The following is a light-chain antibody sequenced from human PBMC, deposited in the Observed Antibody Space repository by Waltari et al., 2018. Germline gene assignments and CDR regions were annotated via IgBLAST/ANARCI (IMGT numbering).Light chain of an antibody. CDR3: CSFAAGDAYV. J-gene: IGLJ1*01. CDR2: EVT. Sequence: QSALTQPRSVSGSPGQSVAISCTGTSSDVGGYNYVSWYQQHPGKAPKLMIYEVTGRPSGALDRFSGSKSGTTASLTVSGLQAEDEADYYCCSFAAGDAYVFGTGTKVSVL. V-gene: IGLV2-11*01. CDR1: SSDVGGYNY.